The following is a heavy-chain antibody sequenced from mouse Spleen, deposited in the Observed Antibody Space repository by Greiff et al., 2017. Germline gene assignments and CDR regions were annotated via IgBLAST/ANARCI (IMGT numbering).Heavy chain of an antibody. CDR3: ARSEYGKGDIWDY. CDR2: IYPGSGCT. J-gene: IGHJ4*01. D-gene: IGHD2-10*02. CDR1: GYTFTSYW. V-gene: IGHV1-7*01. Sequence: QVQLQQSGAELAKPGASVKLSCKASGYTFTSYWMHWVKQRPGRGLEWIGYIYPGSGCTKYNQKFKGKATLTADKSSSTAYMQLSSLTSEDSSVDYWARSEYGKGDIWDYWGQGTSVTVSS.